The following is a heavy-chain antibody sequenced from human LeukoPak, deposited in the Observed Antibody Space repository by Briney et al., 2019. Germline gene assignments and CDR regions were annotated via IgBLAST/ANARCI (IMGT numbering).Heavy chain of an antibody. Sequence: GESLKICFKGSGYSFTSYWIGWGRQMPGKGLEWRGIIYPGDSDTKYSPSFQGQVTISADKSISTAYLQWSSLKASDTAMYYCARIKDGDFDYWGQGTLVTVSS. V-gene: IGHV5-51*01. CDR3: ARIKDGDFDY. CDR1: GYSFTSYW. CDR2: IYPGDSDT. D-gene: IGHD5-24*01. J-gene: IGHJ4*02.